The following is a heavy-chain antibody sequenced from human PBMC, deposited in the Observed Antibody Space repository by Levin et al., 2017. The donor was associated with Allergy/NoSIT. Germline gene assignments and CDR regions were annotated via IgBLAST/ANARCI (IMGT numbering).Heavy chain of an antibody. CDR3: TTEPVLLWVGGWPYFDY. J-gene: IGHJ4*02. CDR1: GFTFSNAW. CDR2: IKSKTDGGTT. V-gene: IGHV3-15*01. Sequence: GESLKISCAASGFTFSNAWMSWVRQAPGKGLEWVGRIKSKTDGGTTDYAAPVKGRFTISRDDSKNTLYLQMNSLKTEDTAVYYCTTEPVLLWVGGWPYFDYWGQGTLVTVSS. D-gene: IGHD3-10*01.